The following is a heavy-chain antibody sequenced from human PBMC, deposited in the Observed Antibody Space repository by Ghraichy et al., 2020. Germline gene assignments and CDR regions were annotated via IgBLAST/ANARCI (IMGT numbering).Heavy chain of an antibody. CDR2: ISWDGGST. CDR1: GFTFDDYT. V-gene: IGHV3-43*01. J-gene: IGHJ6*02. D-gene: IGHD4-17*01. CDR3: AKNLYGEVPYYYYYGMDV. Sequence: GGSLRLSCAASGFTFDDYTMHWVRQAPGKGLEWVSLISWDGGSTYYADSVKGRFTISRDNSKNSLYLQMNSLRTEDTALYYCAKNLYGEVPYYYYYGMDVWGQGTTVTVSS.